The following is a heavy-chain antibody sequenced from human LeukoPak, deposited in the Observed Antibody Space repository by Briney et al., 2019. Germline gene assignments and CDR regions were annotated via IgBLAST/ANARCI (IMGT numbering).Heavy chain of an antibody. CDR1: GFTFSSYW. CDR2: IYTGDNT. CDR3: ARGGSYLSAFDI. J-gene: IGHJ3*02. D-gene: IGHD1-26*01. Sequence: GGSLRLSCAASGFTFSSYWMSWVRQAPGKGLEWVSIIYTGDNTFYADSVKGRFTISRDNSKNTLYLQMNSLRAEDTAVYYCARGGSYLSAFDIWGQGTMVTVSS. V-gene: IGHV3-66*01.